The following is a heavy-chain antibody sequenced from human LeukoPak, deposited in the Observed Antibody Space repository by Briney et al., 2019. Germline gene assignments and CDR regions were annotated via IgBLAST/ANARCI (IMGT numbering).Heavy chain of an antibody. V-gene: IGHV4-59*01. CDR2: IYYSGST. CDR3: ARGGVYSNGWYRGSNWFDP. Sequence: PSETLSLTCTVSGGSISSYYWSWIRQPPGKGLEWIGYIYYSGSTNYNPSLKSRVTISVDTSKNQFSLKLSSVTAADTAVYYCARGGVYSNGWYRGSNWFDPWGQGTLVTVSS. J-gene: IGHJ5*02. D-gene: IGHD6-19*01. CDR1: GGSISSYY.